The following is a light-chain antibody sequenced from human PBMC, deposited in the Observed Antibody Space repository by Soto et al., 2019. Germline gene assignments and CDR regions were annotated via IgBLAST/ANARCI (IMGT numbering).Light chain of an antibody. Sequence: QSALTQPASVSGSPGQSITISCTGTSSDVGGYNYVSWYQQHPGKAPKLMIYEVSNRPSGVSSRFSGSKSGNTASLTISGLQAEDEADYYYSSYSSSTNVEFGGGTKLTVL. CDR2: EVS. CDR3: SSYSSSTNVE. V-gene: IGLV2-14*01. CDR1: SSDVGGYNY. J-gene: IGLJ2*01.